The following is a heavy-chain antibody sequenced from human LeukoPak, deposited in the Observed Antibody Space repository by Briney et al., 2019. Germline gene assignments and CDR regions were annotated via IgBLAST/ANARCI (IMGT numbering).Heavy chain of an antibody. CDR1: GGTFSSYA. V-gene: IGHV1-69*01. Sequence: SVKVSCKASGGTFSSYAISWVRQAPGQGLEWMGGIIPIFGTANYAQKFQGRVTITADESTSTAYTELSSLRSEDTAVYYCARHAKRSPPPDFWSGYYRYYFDYWGQGTLVTVSS. D-gene: IGHD3-3*01. CDR3: ARHAKRSPPPDFWSGYYRYYFDY. CDR2: IIPIFGTA. J-gene: IGHJ4*02.